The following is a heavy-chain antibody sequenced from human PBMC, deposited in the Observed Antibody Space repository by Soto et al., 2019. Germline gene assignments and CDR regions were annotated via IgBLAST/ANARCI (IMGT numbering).Heavy chain of an antibody. CDR3: ARGRCSSTSCYTVNYYGMDV. J-gene: IGHJ6*02. CDR2: ISSSSSYT. V-gene: IGHV3-11*06. D-gene: IGHD2-2*02. CDR1: GFTFSDYY. Sequence: PGGSLRLSCAASGFTFSDYYMSWIRQAPGKGLEWVSYISSSSSYTNYADSVKGRFTISRDDAKNSLYLQMNSLRAEDTAVYYCARGRCSSTSCYTVNYYGMDVWGQGTTVTVSS.